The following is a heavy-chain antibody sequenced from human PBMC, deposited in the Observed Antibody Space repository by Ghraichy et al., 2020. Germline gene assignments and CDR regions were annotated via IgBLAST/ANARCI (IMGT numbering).Heavy chain of an antibody. J-gene: IGHJ4*02. CDR1: GFPISNGYY. D-gene: IGHD2-2*01. CDR2: ISRIGVT. Sequence: SETLSLTCAVSGFPISNGYYWGWVRQAPGKGLEWIASISRIGVTHHNPSRKSRVTMSIDTSKNQFSLDLSDVTAADTALYYCARGDTASWTAFLDHWGQGILASVSS. CDR3: ARGDTASWTAFLDH. V-gene: IGHV4-38-2*01.